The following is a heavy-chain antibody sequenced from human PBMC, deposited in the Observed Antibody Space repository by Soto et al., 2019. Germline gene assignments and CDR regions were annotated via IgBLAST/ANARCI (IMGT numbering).Heavy chain of an antibody. CDR3: AREKFTMILGFYYFDF. J-gene: IGHJ4*02. CDR1: GFTFSSYS. D-gene: IGHD3-22*01. V-gene: IGHV3-48*01. Sequence: GGSLRLSCAASGFTFSSYSMSWVRQAPGKGLEWVSYISTSSSTIYYADSVKGRFTISRDNSKNTLYLQINSLTAEDTAMYYCAREKFTMILGFYYFDFWGQGTLVTVSS. CDR2: ISTSSSTI.